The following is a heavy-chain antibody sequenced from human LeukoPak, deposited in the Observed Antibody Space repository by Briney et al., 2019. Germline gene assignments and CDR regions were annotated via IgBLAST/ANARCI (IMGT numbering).Heavy chain of an antibody. CDR3: AAQYQLLSNWFDP. D-gene: IGHD2-2*01. Sequence: SETLSLTCTVSGGSISSGEYYWSWIRQPPGKGLEWIGYIYYSGSTYYNPSLKSRVTISVDTSKNQFSLKLSSVTAADTAVYYCAAQYQLLSNWFDPWGQGTLVTVSS. V-gene: IGHV4-30-4*01. CDR1: GGSISSGEYY. J-gene: IGHJ5*02. CDR2: IYYSGST.